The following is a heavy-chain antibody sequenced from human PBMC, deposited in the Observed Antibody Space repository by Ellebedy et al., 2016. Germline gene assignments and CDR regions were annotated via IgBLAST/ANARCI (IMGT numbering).Heavy chain of an antibody. CDR2: ITSSGTSL. CDR3: AKDKSAGTPRTTGVHPRYSSNWQRNSYFDS. J-gene: IGHJ4*02. CDR1: GFTFSSYS. V-gene: IGHV3-21*04. D-gene: IGHD6-13*01. Sequence: GGSLRLSCAASGFTFSSYSMNWVRQAPGKGLEWVSSITSSGTSLYYADSVKGRFTISRNNANNSLYLQMNSLRAEDTGLYYCAKDKSAGTPRTTGVHPRYSSNWQRNSYFDSWGQGSLVTVSS.